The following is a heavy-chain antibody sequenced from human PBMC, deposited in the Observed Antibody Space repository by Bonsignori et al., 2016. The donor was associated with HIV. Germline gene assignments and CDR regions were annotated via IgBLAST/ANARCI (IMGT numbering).Heavy chain of an antibody. J-gene: IGHJ4*02. V-gene: IGHV1-69*01. D-gene: IGHD2-15*01. CDR2: IIPIFGTA. CDR3: RGWVSRDPDQGDH. Sequence: WVRQAPGQGLEWMGGIIPIFGTANYAQKFQGRVTITADESTSTAYMELSSLRSEDTAVYYCRGWVSRDPDQGDHWGQGTLVTVSS.